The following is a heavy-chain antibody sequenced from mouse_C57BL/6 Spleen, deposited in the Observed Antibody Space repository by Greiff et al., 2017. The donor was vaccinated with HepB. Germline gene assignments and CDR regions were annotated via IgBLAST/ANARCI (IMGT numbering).Heavy chain of an antibody. CDR3: AFAAMDY. CDR2: ISSGSSTI. Sequence: EVKLEESGGGLVKPGGSLKLSCAASGFTFSDYGMHWVRQAPEKGLEWVAYISSGSSTIYYADTVKGRFTISRDNAKNTLFLQMTSLRSEDTAMYYCAFAAMDYWGQGTSVTVSS. V-gene: IGHV5-17*01. J-gene: IGHJ4*01. CDR1: GFTFSDYG.